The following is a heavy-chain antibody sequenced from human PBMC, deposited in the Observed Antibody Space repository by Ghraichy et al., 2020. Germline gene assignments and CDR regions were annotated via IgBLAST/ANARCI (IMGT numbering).Heavy chain of an antibody. Sequence: GGSLRLSCAASGFTFSSYSMNWVRQAPGKGLEWVSYISSSSSTIYYADSVKGRFTISRDNAKNSLYLQMNSLRDEDTAVYYCAHRGVAGPRGEYFQHWGQGTLVTVSS. D-gene: IGHD6-19*01. CDR3: AHRGVAGPRGEYFQH. V-gene: IGHV3-48*02. J-gene: IGHJ1*01. CDR1: GFTFSSYS. CDR2: ISSSSSTI.